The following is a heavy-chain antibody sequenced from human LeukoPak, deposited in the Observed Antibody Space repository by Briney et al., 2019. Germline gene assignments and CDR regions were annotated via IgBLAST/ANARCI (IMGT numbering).Heavy chain of an antibody. V-gene: IGHV4-39*07. D-gene: IGHD2-15*01. J-gene: IGHJ3*02. Sequence: SETLYLTCTVSGGSISSSSYYWDWIRQPPGKGLEWIGSIYYSGSTYYNPSLKSRVTISVDTSKNQFSLKLSSVTAADTAVYYCARGDYLCSGGSCYYSGAFDIWGQGTMVTVSS. CDR3: ARGDYLCSGGSCYYSGAFDI. CDR2: IYYSGST. CDR1: GGSISSSSYY.